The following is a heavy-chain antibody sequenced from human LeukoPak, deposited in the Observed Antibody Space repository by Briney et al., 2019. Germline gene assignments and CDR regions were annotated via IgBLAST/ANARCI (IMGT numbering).Heavy chain of an antibody. CDR1: GFTFSSYA. Sequence: GGSLRLSCAASGFTFSSYAMSWVRQAPGKGLQWVSTISGSGGSTYYADSVKGRFTISRDNSKNTLYLQMNSLRAEDTAVYYCARRPGLERYYFDYWGQGTLVTVSS. J-gene: IGHJ4*02. D-gene: IGHD1-1*01. CDR2: ISGSGGST. CDR3: ARRPGLERYYFDY. V-gene: IGHV3-23*01.